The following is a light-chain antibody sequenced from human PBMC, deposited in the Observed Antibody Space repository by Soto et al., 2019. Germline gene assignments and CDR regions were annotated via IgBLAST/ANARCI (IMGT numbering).Light chain of an antibody. J-gene: IGLJ2*01. CDR3: SSATNTDTLVV. Sequence: QSALTQPPSASGSPGQSVTISCTGTSSDVGGYNYVSWYQQHPGKAPKLMIYEVSKRPSGVPDRFSGSKSGNTASLTISGLQPEDEANYFCSSATNTDTLVVFGGGTKLTVL. CDR2: EVS. V-gene: IGLV2-8*01. CDR1: SSDVGGYNY.